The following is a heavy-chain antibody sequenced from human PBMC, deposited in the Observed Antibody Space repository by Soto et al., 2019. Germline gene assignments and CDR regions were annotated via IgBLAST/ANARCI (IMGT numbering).Heavy chain of an antibody. CDR3: ARDWYDFWSGYSGFGGMDV. J-gene: IGHJ6*02. V-gene: IGHV1-69*13. D-gene: IGHD3-3*01. CDR2: IIPIFGTS. Sequence: SVKVCFRDSGGAFLSYAISWVRQAPGQGLEWMGGIIPIFGTSNYAQKFQGRVTITADESTSTAYMELSSLRSEDTAVYYCARDWYDFWSGYSGFGGMDVWGQGTTVTVSS. CDR1: GGAFLSYA.